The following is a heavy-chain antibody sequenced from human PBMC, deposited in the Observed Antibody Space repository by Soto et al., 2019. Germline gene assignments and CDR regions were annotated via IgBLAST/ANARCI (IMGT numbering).Heavy chain of an antibody. V-gene: IGHV1-24*01. J-gene: IGHJ4*02. CDR1: GYTLTELS. D-gene: IGHD3-22*01. CDR2: FDPEDGET. Sequence: ASVKVSCKVSGYTLTELSMHWVRQAPGKGLEWMGGFDPEDGETIYAQKFQGRVTMAEDTSTDTAYMELSSLRSEDTAVYYCATDFYYDSSGYHHYWGQGTLVTVSS. CDR3: ATDFYYDSSGYHHY.